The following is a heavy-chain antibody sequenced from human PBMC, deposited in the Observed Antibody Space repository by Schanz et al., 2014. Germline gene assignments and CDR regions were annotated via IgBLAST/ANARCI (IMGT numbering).Heavy chain of an antibody. V-gene: IGHV3-33*08. CDR1: GFTFSSYG. CDR3: VREGSSSPDCCYYNGMDV. CDR2: IWYDGNNK. Sequence: QVQLVESGGGVVQPGRSLRLSCAASGFTFSSYGMHWVRQAPGKGLEWVAVIWYDGNNKFYADSVKGRFIISRDNSKNTLDLQMNSLRAEDTALYYCVREGSSSPDCCYYNGMDVWGQGTTVTVSS. D-gene: IGHD6-6*01. J-gene: IGHJ6*02.